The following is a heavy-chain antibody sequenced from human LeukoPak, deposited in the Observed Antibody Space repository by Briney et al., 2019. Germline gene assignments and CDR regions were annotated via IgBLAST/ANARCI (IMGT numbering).Heavy chain of an antibody. D-gene: IGHD3-22*01. V-gene: IGHV3-23*01. CDR2: ISGSGAGT. CDR3: ARYYDGSGNNDALDI. CDR1: GFTFSTYG. Sequence: GGSLRLSCAASGFTFSTYGMSWVRQAPGKGLEWVSGISGSGAGTYYADSVKGRFTISSDNAKNSLDLEMNSLRVAARALYSFARYYDGSGNNDALDIWGQGTTVTVS. J-gene: IGHJ3*02.